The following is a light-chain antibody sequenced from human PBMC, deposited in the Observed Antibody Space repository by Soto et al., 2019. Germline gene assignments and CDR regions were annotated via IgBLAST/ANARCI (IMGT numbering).Light chain of an antibody. Sequence: QSVLTQPPSVSGAPGQRVTIPCTGSSSNIGAGYDVHWYHQLPGTAPKLLIYGNSNRPSGVPVRFSGSKSGTSASLAITGLQAEDEADYYCQSYDSSLSVVVFGGGTKVTVL. CDR2: GNS. CDR1: SSNIGAGYD. J-gene: IGLJ2*01. V-gene: IGLV1-40*01. CDR3: QSYDSSLSVVV.